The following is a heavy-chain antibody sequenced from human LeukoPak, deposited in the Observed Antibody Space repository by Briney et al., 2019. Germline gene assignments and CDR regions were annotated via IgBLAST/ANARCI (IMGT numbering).Heavy chain of an antibody. CDR3: ARDPNPRVGYCSSTSCYTTPYFDY. J-gene: IGHJ4*02. CDR1: GFTFSSYS. Sequence: GGSLRLSCAASGFTFSSYSMNWVRQAPGKGLEWVSYISSSSSTIYYADSVKGRFTISRDNAKNSLYLQMNGLRDEDTAVYYCARDPNPRVGYCSSTSCYTTPYFDYWGQGTLVTVSS. D-gene: IGHD2-2*02. V-gene: IGHV3-48*02. CDR2: ISSSSSTI.